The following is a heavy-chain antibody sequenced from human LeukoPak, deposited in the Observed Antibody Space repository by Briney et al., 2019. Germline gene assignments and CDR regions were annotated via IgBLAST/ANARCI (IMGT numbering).Heavy chain of an antibody. V-gene: IGHV4-39*07. CDR2: IYYSGST. CDR1: GGSISSSSYY. J-gene: IGHJ4*02. Sequence: SETLSLTCTVSGGSISSSSYYWGWIRQPPGKGLEWIGSIYYSGSTYYNPSLKSRVTISVDTSKNQFSLKLSSVTAADTAVYYCARLKSRWLQNTRGYFDYWGQGTLVTVSS. CDR3: ARLKSRWLQNTRGYFDY. D-gene: IGHD5-24*01.